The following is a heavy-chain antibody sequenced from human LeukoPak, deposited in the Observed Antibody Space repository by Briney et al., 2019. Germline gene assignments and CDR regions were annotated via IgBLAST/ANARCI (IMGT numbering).Heavy chain of an antibody. J-gene: IGHJ4*02. CDR3: AKDREIAAAYSDFDY. Sequence: GGSLRLSCAASGFTFSSYAMSWVRQAPGKGLERVSSISASGGSTYYADSVKGRFTISRDNSKNTLYLQMNSLRAEDTAVYYCAKDREIAAAYSDFDYWGQGTLVTVSS. V-gene: IGHV3-23*01. D-gene: IGHD6-13*01. CDR2: ISASGGST. CDR1: GFTFSSYA.